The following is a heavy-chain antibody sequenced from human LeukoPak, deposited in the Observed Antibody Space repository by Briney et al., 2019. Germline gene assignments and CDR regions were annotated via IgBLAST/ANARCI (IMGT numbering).Heavy chain of an antibody. J-gene: IGHJ3*01. D-gene: IGHD1-26*01. CDR3: ATDRVSSWELLD. CDR1: GFTFSSYW. V-gene: IGHV3-7*01. Sequence: GGSLRLSCAASGFTFSSYWMSWVRQAPGKGLEWVANIKQDGSEKYYVDSVKGRFTISRDNAKNSVFLQMNSLRAEDTAVYYCATDRVSSWELLDWGQGTMVTVSS. CDR2: IKQDGSEK.